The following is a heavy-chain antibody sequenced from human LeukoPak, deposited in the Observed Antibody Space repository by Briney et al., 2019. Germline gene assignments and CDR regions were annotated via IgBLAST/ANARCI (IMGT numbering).Heavy chain of an antibody. Sequence: GGSLGLSCAASGFTFSSYAMSWVRQAPGRGLEWVSAISGSGGSTYYADSVKGRFTISRDNSKNTLYLQMNSLRAEDTALYYCAKGRQIVVVISYFDYWGQGTLVTVSS. CDR3: AKGRQIVVVISYFDY. J-gene: IGHJ4*02. CDR2: ISGSGGST. V-gene: IGHV3-23*01. D-gene: IGHD3-22*01. CDR1: GFTFSSYA.